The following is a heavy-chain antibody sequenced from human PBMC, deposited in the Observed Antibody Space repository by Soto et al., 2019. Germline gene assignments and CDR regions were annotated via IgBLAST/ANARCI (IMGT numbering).Heavy chain of an antibody. J-gene: IGHJ5*02. CDR1: GFTFSDYY. V-gene: IGHV3-11*01. CDR3: ARRGTGKWFDP. CDR2: ISGSGGTL. Sequence: QVQLVESGGGLVKPGGSLRLSCAASGFTFSDYYMSWIRQAPGKGLEWVSYISGSGGTLYYADSVKGRITISRDNDKNSLYLQMDSLRVEDTAVYYCARRGTGKWFDPWGQGTLVTVSS.